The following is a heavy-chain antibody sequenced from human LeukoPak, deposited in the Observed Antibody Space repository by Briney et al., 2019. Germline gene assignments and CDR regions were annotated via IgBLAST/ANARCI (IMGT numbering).Heavy chain of an antibody. CDR1: GGTFSSYA. D-gene: IGHD3-22*01. J-gene: IGHJ4*02. CDR3: ARGPTYYYDSSGYETAYYFDY. V-gene: IGHV1-69*05. CDR2: IIPIFGTA. Sequence: ASVKVSCKASGGTFSSYAISWVRQAPGQGLEWMGGIIPIFGTANYAQKFQGRVTITTDESTSTAYMELSSLRSEDTAVYYCARGPTYYYDSSGYETAYYFDYWGQGNLVTVSS.